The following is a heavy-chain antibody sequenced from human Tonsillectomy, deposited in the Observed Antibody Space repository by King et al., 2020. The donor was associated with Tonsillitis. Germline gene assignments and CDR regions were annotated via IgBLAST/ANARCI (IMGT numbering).Heavy chain of an antibody. CDR2: ISISGGNT. J-gene: IGHJ4*02. CDR1: GFTFSTFA. CDR3: AKHSRIQLWSPSFDY. V-gene: IGHV3-23*04. Sequence: VQLVESGGGLVQPGGSLRLSCAASGFTFSTFAMSWVRQAPGKGLECVSSISISGGNTYYADSVKGRFTISRDNSKSTLYLQMNSLRAEDTAVYYCAKHSRIQLWSPSFDYWGQGTLVTVSS. D-gene: IGHD5-18*01.